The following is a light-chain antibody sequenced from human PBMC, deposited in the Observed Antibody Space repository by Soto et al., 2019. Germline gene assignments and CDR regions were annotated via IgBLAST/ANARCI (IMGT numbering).Light chain of an antibody. CDR3: QQYNSYRRT. V-gene: IGKV1-5*01. J-gene: IGKJ1*01. CDR1: QSISSW. CDR2: DAS. Sequence: DIQITQSPSTLSASVGDRVTITCRASQSISSWLAWYQQKPGKAPKILIYDASSLESGVPSRFSGSGSGTDFTRTISSLQPDDVETYYCQQYNSYRRTFGQGTKVDIK.